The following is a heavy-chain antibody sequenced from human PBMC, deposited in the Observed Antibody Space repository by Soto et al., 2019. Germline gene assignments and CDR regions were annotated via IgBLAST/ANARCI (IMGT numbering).Heavy chain of an antibody. V-gene: IGHV3-53*01. Sequence: PVGSLRLSCAASGFTVSSNYMSWVRQAPGKGLEWVSVIYSGGSTYYADSVKGRFTISRDNSKNTLYLQMNSLRAEDTAVYYCASGAYNEYYFDYWGQGTLVTVSS. CDR1: GFTVSSNY. CDR3: ASGAYNEYYFDY. CDR2: IYSGGST. J-gene: IGHJ4*02. D-gene: IGHD3-10*01.